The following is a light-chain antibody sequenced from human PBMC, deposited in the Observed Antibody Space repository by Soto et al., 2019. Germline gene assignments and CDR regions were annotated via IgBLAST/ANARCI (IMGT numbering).Light chain of an antibody. J-gene: IGKJ1*01. CDR2: KAS. V-gene: IGKV1-5*03. Sequence: VQIKNTTSPWSPFVVDGVTIISRASQSISIWLAGYQQKPGKAPKILIYKASSLESGVQSRFSGSGSGTEFTLTISSLQPDDFATYYFQQYSTVNTRKFGQVTMVEIK. CDR1: QSISIW. CDR3: QQYSTVNTRK.